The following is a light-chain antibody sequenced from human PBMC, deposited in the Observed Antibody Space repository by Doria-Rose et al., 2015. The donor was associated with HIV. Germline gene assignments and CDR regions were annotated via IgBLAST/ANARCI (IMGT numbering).Light chain of an antibody. V-gene: IGKV1-33*01. CDR1: TVIMNY. CDR3: QQYDDLPYT. CDR2: DAS. Sequence: PCCLSATVGDRLTITGQASTVIMNYLNWYQQKPGKAPKLLIYDASNLERGVPSRFSGSGSGTDFTFTISSLQPEDIATYYCQQYDDLPYTFGQGTNLKTK. J-gene: IGKJ2*01.